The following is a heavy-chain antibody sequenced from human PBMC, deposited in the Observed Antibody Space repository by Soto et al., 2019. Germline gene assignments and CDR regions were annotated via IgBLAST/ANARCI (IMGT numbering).Heavy chain of an antibody. D-gene: IGHD6-19*01. J-gene: IGHJ4*02. V-gene: IGHV2-5*02. Sequence: QITLKESGPTLVKPTQTLTLTCTFSGFSLSTSGVGVGWIRQPPGKALEWLALIYWDDDKRYSPSLKSRLTXNXXTSKTQVVLTMTNMDPVDTATYYCAHRRAVAGLDYWGQGTLVIVSS. CDR1: GFSLSTSGVG. CDR3: AHRRAVAGLDY. CDR2: IYWDDDK.